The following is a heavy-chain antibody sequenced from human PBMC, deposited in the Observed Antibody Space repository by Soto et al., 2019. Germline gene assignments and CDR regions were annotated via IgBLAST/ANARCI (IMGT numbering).Heavy chain of an antibody. Sequence: SETLSLTCTVSGGSISSYYWSWIRQPPGKGLEWIGYIYYSGSTNYNPSLKSRVTISVDTSKNQFSLKLSSVTAADTAVYYCARFRSCSGGSCYWGEDYYYFDYWGQGTLVTVSS. CDR1: GGSISSYY. CDR2: IYYSGST. CDR3: ARFRSCSGGSCYWGEDYYYFDY. V-gene: IGHV4-59*01. J-gene: IGHJ4*02. D-gene: IGHD2-15*01.